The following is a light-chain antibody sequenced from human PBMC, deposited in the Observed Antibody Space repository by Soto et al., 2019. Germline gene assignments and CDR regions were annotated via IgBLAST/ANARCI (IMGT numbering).Light chain of an antibody. CDR1: QSVSSSY. CDR3: QQYGGSPGT. V-gene: IGKV3-20*01. CDR2: RAS. J-gene: IGKJ1*01. Sequence: EIVLTQSPGTLSLSPGERATLSCRASQSVSSSYLAWYQQKPGRTPRLLIYRASSRATGIPDRFSGSGSGTDFPLTISRLEPEDFAVYYCQQYGGSPGTFGQGTKVEIK.